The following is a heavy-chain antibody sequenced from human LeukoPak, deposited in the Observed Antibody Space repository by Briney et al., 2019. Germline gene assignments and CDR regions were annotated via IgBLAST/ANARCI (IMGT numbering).Heavy chain of an antibody. CDR2: IYSGDST. Sequence: GGSLRLSCAASGFTVSSNYMSWVRQAPGKGLEWVSVIYSGDSTYYADSVKGRFTISRDNSKNTLYLQMNSLRAEDTAVYYCAREMVRGVIGWFDPWGQGTLVTVSS. V-gene: IGHV3-53*01. CDR3: AREMVRGVIGWFDP. J-gene: IGHJ5*02. D-gene: IGHD3-10*01. CDR1: GFTVSSNY.